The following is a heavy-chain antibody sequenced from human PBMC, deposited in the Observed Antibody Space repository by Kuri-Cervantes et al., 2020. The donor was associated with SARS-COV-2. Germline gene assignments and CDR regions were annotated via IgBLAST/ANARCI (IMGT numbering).Heavy chain of an antibody. Sequence: LSLTCAASGFTFSSYAMHWVRQAPGKGLEWVAVISYDGSNKYYADSVKGRFTISRDNSKNTLYLQMNSLRAEDTAVYYCARDPSDYGSGSNYYMDVWGKGTTVTVSS. J-gene: IGHJ6*03. CDR1: GFTFSSYA. D-gene: IGHD3-10*01. V-gene: IGHV3-30-3*01. CDR3: ARDPSDYGSGSNYYMDV. CDR2: ISYDGSNK.